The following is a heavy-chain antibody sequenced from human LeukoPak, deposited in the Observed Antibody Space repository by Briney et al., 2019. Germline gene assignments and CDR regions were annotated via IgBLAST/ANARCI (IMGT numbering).Heavy chain of an antibody. CDR1: GDSISSGDYY. Sequence: NASETLSLTCTVSGDSISSGDYYWSWIRQPAGKGLEWIGRISSSGSTNYNPSLKSRVTISVDTSKNQFSPKLSSVTAADTAVYFCARGPYSYDSSGAFDIWGQGTMVTVSS. CDR2: ISSSGST. D-gene: IGHD3-22*01. V-gene: IGHV4-61*02. CDR3: ARGPYSYDSSGAFDI. J-gene: IGHJ3*02.